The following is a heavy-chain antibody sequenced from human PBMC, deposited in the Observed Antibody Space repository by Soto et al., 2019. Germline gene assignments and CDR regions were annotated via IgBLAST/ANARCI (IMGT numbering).Heavy chain of an antibody. Sequence: QVQLVAAGGGVVQPGRSLRLSCAASGFTFSSYGMHWVRQAPGKGLEWVAVISYDGSSKYYADSVNGRFTISRDNSKNTLYLQMNSLRAEDTAVYYCAKDLDRYCSGGSCYPGWFDPWGQGTLVTVSS. D-gene: IGHD2-15*01. CDR3: AKDLDRYCSGGSCYPGWFDP. CDR2: ISYDGSSK. J-gene: IGHJ5*02. CDR1: GFTFSSYG. V-gene: IGHV3-30*18.